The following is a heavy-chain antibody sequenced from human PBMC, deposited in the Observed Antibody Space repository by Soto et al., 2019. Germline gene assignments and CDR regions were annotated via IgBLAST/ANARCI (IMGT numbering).Heavy chain of an antibody. D-gene: IGHD6-19*01. J-gene: IGHJ6*02. V-gene: IGHV1-2*04. CDR1: GYTFTGYY. CDR2: INPNSGGT. CDR3: ARLNMRSGYYYYGMDV. Sequence: AASVKVSCKASGYTFTGYYMHWVRQAPGQGLEWMGWINPNSGGTNYAQKFQGWVTMTRDTSISTAYMELSRLRSDDTAVYYCARLNMRSGYYYYGMDVWGQGTTVTVSS.